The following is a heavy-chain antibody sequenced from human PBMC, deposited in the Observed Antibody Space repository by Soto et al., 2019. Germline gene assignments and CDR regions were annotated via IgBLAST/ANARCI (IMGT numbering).Heavy chain of an antibody. J-gene: IGHJ4*02. Sequence: SETLSLTCTVSGGSISSGGYYWSWIRQHPGKGLEWIGYIYYSGSTYYNPSLKSRVTISVDTSKNQFSLKLSSVTATDTAVYYCARAHPSPVAYFDYWGQGTLVTVSS. V-gene: IGHV4-31*03. CDR3: ARAHPSPVAYFDY. CDR1: GGSISSGGYY. CDR2: IYYSGST.